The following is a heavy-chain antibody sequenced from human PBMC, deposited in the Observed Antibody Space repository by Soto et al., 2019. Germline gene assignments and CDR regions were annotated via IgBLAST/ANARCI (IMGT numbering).Heavy chain of an antibody. V-gene: IGHV4-59*01. CDR3: ARDRGWVGGSSGWYCNFQH. J-gene: IGHJ1*01. D-gene: IGHD6-19*01. Sequence: QVQLQESGPGLVKPSETLSLTCTVSGDSISSYYWSWIRQPPGKGLEWIGYIYYSGSTNYNPSLKSRVTISVATSKNQFSLKLSSVTAADTAVYYCARDRGWVGGSSGWYCNFQHWGQGTLVTVSS. CDR1: GDSISSYY. CDR2: IYYSGST.